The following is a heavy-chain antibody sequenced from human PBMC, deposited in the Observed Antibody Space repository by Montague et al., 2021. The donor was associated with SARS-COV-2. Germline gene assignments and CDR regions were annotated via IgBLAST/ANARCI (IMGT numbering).Heavy chain of an antibody. J-gene: IGHJ2*01. D-gene: IGHD6-13*01. CDR2: IYYSGST. V-gene: IGHV4-31*03. Sequence: TLSLTCTVSGGSISSGGYYWSWIRQHPGKGLEWIGYIYYSGSTYYNPSLKSRVTISVDTSKNQFSLKLSSVTAADTAVYYCARLSSSSNWYFDLWGRGTLVTVSS. CDR3: ARLSSSSNWYFDL. CDR1: GGSISSGGYY.